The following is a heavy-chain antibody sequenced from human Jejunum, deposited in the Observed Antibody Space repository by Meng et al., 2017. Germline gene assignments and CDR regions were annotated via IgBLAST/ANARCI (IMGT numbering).Heavy chain of an antibody. V-gene: IGHV4-34*01. J-gene: IGHJ4*02. CDR2: INHRGST. Sequence: QVQLQQWGAGLLKSSETLSLTCGVSGGTLSDYYWSWIRQPPGKGLEWIGEINHRGSTKYNPSLKSRVIISVDTSKSQFSVKLTSVGAADTAVYYCARSPYSGSALPFFDYWGQGSLVTVPS. CDR1: GGTLSDYY. CDR3: ARSPYSGSALPFFDY. D-gene: IGHD1-26*01.